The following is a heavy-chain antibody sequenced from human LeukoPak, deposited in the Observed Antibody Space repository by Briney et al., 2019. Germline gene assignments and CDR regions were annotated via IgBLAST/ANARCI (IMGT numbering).Heavy chain of an antibody. J-gene: IGHJ4*02. V-gene: IGHV4-59*12. Sequence: PSETLSLTCSVSGGSISGYYWSWIRQPPGKGLEWIGYIYYSGTTIYNPSLKSRLTISLDTSKNQFSLNLSSVTAADTAVYYCAREPKSQLLFAHVGYFDYWGQGTLVTVSS. CDR1: GGSISGYY. CDR3: AREPKSQLLFAHVGYFDY. CDR2: IYYSGTT. D-gene: IGHD2-21*02.